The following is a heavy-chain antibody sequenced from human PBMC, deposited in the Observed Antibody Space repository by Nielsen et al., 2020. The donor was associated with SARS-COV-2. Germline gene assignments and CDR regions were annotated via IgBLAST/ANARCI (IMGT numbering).Heavy chain of an antibody. Sequence: GESLKISCSASGFTFKSYSMNWVRQAPGKGLDWVSSISTSSSYVYYADSVKGRFTISRDNAKNSLYLQMNSLRAEDTAVYYCAREIPIFGPELLWFGELLQPPDYWGQGTLVTVSS. D-gene: IGHD3-10*01. CDR1: GFTFKSYS. J-gene: IGHJ4*02. CDR2: ISTSSSYV. CDR3: AREIPIFGPELLWFGELLQPPDY. V-gene: IGHV3-21*01.